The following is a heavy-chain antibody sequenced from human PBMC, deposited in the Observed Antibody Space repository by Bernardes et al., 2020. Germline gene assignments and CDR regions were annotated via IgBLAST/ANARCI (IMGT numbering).Heavy chain of an antibody. CDR1: GGSISSSNW. CDR3: ATASILTGSTDY. V-gene: IGHV4-4*02. J-gene: IGHJ4*02. D-gene: IGHD3-9*01. CDR2: IYHSGST. Sequence: SETLSLTCAVSGGSISSSNWWSWVRQPPGKGLEWIGEIYHSGSTNYNPSLKSRFTISRDNAKNSLYLQMNSLRAEDTAVYYCATASILTGSTDYWGQGTLVTVSS.